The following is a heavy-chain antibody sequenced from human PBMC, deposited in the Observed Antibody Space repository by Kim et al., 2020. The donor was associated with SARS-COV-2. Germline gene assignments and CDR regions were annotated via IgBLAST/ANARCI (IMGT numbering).Heavy chain of an antibody. CDR3: AKDPTTFSPYYFDS. D-gene: IGHD1-1*01. J-gene: IGHJ4*02. Sequence: YADSVKDRFTISRDISKNTVYLQMNSLRAEDTAVYYCAKDPTTFSPYYFDSGGQGTLVTVSS. V-gene: IGHV3-23*01.